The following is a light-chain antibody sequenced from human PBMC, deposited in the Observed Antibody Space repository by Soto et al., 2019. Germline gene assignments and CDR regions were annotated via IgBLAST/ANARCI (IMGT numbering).Light chain of an antibody. V-gene: IGKV1-8*01. CDR2: AAS. Sequence: AIRMTQSPSSLSASTGDRVTITCRASQGISSYLAWYQQKPGKAPKLLIYAASTLQSGVPSRFSGSGSGTDFTLTISCLQSEDFATYDCQQYYSYPPFSFGGGTKVEIK. CDR3: QQYYSYPPFS. CDR1: QGISSY. J-gene: IGKJ4*01.